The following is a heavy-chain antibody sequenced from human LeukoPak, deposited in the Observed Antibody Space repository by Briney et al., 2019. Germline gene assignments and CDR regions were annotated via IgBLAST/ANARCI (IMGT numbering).Heavy chain of an antibody. CDR3: ARDFGRGTRVVPAAMGY. D-gene: IGHD2-2*01. J-gene: IGHJ4*02. CDR1: GYTFTGYY. V-gene: IGHV1-2*02. Sequence: GASVKVSCKASGYTFTGYYMHWVRQAPGQGLEWMGWINPNSGGTNYAQKFQGRVTMTRDTSISTAYMELSRLRSDDTAVYYCARDFGRGTRVVPAAMGYWGQGTLVTVSS. CDR2: INPNSGGT.